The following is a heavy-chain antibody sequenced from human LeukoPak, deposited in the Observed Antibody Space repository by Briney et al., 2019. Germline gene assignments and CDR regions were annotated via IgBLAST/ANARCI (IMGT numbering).Heavy chain of an antibody. CDR2: ISSSSSII. D-gene: IGHD3-10*01. CDR3: ARDQDYSFDY. CDR1: GFTFSSYS. Sequence: GGSLTLSCAASGFTFSSYSMNWVRQAPGRGLEWVSYISSSSSIIYYADSVKGRFTISRDNAKNSLYLQMNSLRDEDTAVYYCARDQDYSFDYWGQGTLVTVSS. J-gene: IGHJ4*02. V-gene: IGHV3-48*02.